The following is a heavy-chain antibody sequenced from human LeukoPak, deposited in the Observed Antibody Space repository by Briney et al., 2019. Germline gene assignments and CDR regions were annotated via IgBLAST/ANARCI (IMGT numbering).Heavy chain of an antibody. Sequence: SETLSLTCTVSGGSISSYYWSWIRQPPGKGLEWIGYIYYSGSTNYNPSLKSRVTISVDTSKNQFSLKLSSVTAEDTAVYYCATGRTTIFGVVIIPFDYWGQGTLVTVSS. J-gene: IGHJ4*02. CDR3: ATGRTTIFGVVIIPFDY. CDR2: IYYSGST. V-gene: IGHV4-59*01. D-gene: IGHD3-3*01. CDR1: GGSISSYY.